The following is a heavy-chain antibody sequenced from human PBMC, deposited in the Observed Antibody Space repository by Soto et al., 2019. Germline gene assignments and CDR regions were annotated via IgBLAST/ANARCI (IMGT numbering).Heavy chain of an antibody. J-gene: IGHJ4*02. CDR2: IIPIFGTA. CDR3: ARAPAYSGSYYNADFDY. V-gene: IGHV1-69*13. CDR1: GGTFSSYA. D-gene: IGHD1-26*01. Sequence: PSVKVSCKASGGTFSSYAISWVRQAPGQGLEWMGGIIPIFGTATYAQKFQGRVTITADESTSTAYMELSSLRSEDTAVYYCARAPAYSGSYYNADFDYWGQGTLVTVSS.